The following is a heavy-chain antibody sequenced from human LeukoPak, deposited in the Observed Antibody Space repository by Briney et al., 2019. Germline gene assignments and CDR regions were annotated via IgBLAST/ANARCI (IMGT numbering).Heavy chain of an antibody. Sequence: ASVTVSCKASGYTFTSYYMHWVRQAPGQGLEWMGIINPSGGSTSYAQKFQGRVTMTRDTSTSTVYMELSSLRSEDTAVYYCARGPDIVVVVAATPEIDYWGQGTLVTVSS. V-gene: IGHV1-46*01. J-gene: IGHJ4*02. D-gene: IGHD2-15*01. CDR3: ARGPDIVVVVAATPEIDY. CDR2: INPSGGST. CDR1: GYTFTSYY.